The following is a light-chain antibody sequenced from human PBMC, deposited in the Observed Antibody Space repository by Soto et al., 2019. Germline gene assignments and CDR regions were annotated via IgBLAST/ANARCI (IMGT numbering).Light chain of an antibody. J-gene: IGKJ4*01. V-gene: IGKV3-15*01. Sequence: EVVMTQSPATLSVSPGERATLSCRASQSISNNLAWYQQKPGQAPRLLIFGASTRATGVPARFSGSGSGTGFILTISSLQSEDFATFYCQHFNNWPPELTFGGGTKVEIK. CDR1: QSISNN. CDR3: QHFNNWPPELT. CDR2: GAS.